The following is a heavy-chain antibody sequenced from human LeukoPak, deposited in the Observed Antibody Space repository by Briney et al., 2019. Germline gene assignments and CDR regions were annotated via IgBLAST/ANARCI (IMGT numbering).Heavy chain of an antibody. D-gene: IGHD4-17*01. CDR2: IKSDGREK. J-gene: IGHJ4*02. V-gene: IGHV3-7*03. CDR1: GSTFSSSW. CDR3: ARDPSYGALDF. Sequence: GGSLRLSCAVSGSTFSSSWMTWVRQAPGKGLEWVANIKSDGREKYYVDSVKGRFTISRDNAKNSLYLQMNSLRAEDTAVYYCARDPSYGALDFWGQGTQVTVSS.